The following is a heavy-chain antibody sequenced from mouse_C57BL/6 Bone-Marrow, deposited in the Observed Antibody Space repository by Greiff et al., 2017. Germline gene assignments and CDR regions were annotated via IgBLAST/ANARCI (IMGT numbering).Heavy chain of an antibody. J-gene: IGHJ2*01. D-gene: IGHD1-1*01. CDR1: GFSLCTFGMG. CDR2: IWWGDDK. V-gene: IGHV8-8*01. Sequence: QVTLKVSGPGILQPSQTLSLTCSFSGFSLCTFGMGVGWIRPPSGQGLEWLAHIWWGDDKYYNPALESRLTISKDTSNNQAFLKIVNGDTADTATYYCARSITTVVATGYFDVWGQGTTLTVSS. CDR3: ARSITTVVATGYFDV.